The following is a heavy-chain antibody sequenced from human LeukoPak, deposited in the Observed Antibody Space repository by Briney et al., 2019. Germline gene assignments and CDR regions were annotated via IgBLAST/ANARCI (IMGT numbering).Heavy chain of an antibody. V-gene: IGHV1-69*13. D-gene: IGHD5-24*01. CDR3: ARDNSVRDEAWWFNP. J-gene: IGHJ5*02. CDR2: IIPIFGTA. CDR1: GGTFSSYA. Sequence: SVKVSCNASGGTFSSYAIGWVRQAPGQGLEWMGGIIPIFGTANYAQKFQGRVTITADESTSTAYMELTSLRSEDTAVYYCARDNSVRDEAWWFNPWGQGTLVTVSS.